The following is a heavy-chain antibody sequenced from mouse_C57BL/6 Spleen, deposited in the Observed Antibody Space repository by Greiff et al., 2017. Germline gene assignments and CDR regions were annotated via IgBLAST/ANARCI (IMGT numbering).Heavy chain of an antibody. CDR1: GYTFTDYE. CDR3: TRGPVRGYFDY. J-gene: IGHJ2*01. D-gene: IGHD2-14*01. Sequence: QVQLKESGAELVRPGASVTLSCKASGYTFTDYEMHWVKQTPVHGLEWIGAIDPGTGGTAYNQKFKGKAILTADKSSSTAYMELRSLTSEDSAVYYCTRGPVRGYFDYWGQGTTLTVSS. CDR2: IDPGTGGT. V-gene: IGHV1-15*01.